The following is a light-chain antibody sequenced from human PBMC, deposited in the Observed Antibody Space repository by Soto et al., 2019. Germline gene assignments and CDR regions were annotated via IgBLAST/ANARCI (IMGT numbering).Light chain of an antibody. CDR1: QGISSY. Sequence: IGITQSPSSFSASTGDRVTITCRASQGISSYLAWYQQKPGKAPELLIYAASTLQSGVPSRFSGSGSGTDFTLTISCLQSEDFATYYCQQYYSFPLTFGGGTKVDIK. CDR2: AAS. J-gene: IGKJ4*01. V-gene: IGKV1-8*01. CDR3: QQYYSFPLT.